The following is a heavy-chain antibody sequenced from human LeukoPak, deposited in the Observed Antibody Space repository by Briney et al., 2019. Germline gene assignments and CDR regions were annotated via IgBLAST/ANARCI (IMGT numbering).Heavy chain of an antibody. CDR2: ISGGGYST. CDR3: ARDERLLSFLK. D-gene: IGHD3-3*01. J-gene: IGHJ4*02. CDR1: GFTFSNYG. Sequence: GGTLRLSCAASGFTFSNYGMSWVRQAPGKGLEWVSGISGGGYSTYYSDSVKGRFTISRDDSKNTVYLQMNSLRAEDTAIYYCARDERLLSFLKWGQGTLVTVSS. V-gene: IGHV3-23*01.